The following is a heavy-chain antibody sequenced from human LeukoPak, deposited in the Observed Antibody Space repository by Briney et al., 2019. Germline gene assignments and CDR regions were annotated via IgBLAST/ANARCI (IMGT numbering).Heavy chain of an antibody. V-gene: IGHV4-4*02. CDR3: ARGSRGYSGNYYFDY. CDR1: GGSISSSNW. Sequence: SETLSLTCAVSGGSISSSNWWSWVRQPPGKGLEWIGEIYHSGSTNYNPPLKSRVTISVDKSKNQFSLKLSSVTAADTAVYYCARGSRGYSGNYYFDYWGQGTLVTVSS. J-gene: IGHJ4*02. D-gene: IGHD5-12*01. CDR2: IYHSGST.